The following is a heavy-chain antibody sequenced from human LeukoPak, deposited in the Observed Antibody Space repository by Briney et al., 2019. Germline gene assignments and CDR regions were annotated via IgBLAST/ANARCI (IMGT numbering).Heavy chain of an antibody. D-gene: IGHD7-27*01. CDR3: ARELVSLGTGYFDL. CDR2: ITGSSTWT. J-gene: IGHJ2*01. V-gene: IGHV3-23*01. CDR1: GFTFGTYG. Sequence: GGSLRLSCEAFGFTFGTYGMTWVRQAPGKGLEWVSGITGSSTWTYYADSVRGRFTISRDNSKNTLHLQMNNLTADDTAIYYCARELVSLGTGYFDLWGRGTLVTVSS.